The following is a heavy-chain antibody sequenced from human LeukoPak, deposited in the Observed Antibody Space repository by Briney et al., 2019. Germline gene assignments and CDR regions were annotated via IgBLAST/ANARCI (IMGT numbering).Heavy chain of an antibody. Sequence: GGSLRLSCAASGFSFSSYSMNWVRQAPGKGLEWVSYISSSSRTIYYADSVKGRFTISRDNAKNSLYLQMNSLRAEDTAVYYCAREGGSGPQDYWGQGTLVTVSS. J-gene: IGHJ4*02. CDR2: ISSSSRTI. V-gene: IGHV3-48*04. D-gene: IGHD3-10*01. CDR3: AREGGSGPQDY. CDR1: GFSFSSYS.